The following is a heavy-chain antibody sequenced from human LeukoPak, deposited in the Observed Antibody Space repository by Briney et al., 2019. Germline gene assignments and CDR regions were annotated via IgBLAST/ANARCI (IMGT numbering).Heavy chain of an antibody. CDR1: GFTFDDYA. CDR2: ISWNSGSI. V-gene: IGHV3-9*01. J-gene: IGHJ4*02. CDR3: AKSADDYYDSSGYSG. D-gene: IGHD3-22*01. Sequence: PGGSLRLSCAASGFTFDDYAMHWVRHAPGKGLEWVSGISWNSGSIGYADSVKGRFTISRDNAKNSLYLQMNSLRAEDTALYYCAKSADDYYDSSGYSGWGQGTLVTVSS.